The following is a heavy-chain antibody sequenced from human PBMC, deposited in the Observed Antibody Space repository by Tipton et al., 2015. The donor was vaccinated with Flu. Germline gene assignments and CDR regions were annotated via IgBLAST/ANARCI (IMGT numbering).Heavy chain of an antibody. D-gene: IGHD1-26*01. CDR2: IKQDGSEK. J-gene: IGHJ3*02. CDR3: ARVSGSYYPDTFDI. Sequence: SGFTFSSYWMSWVRQAPGKGLEWVANIKQDGSEKYYVDSVKGRFTISRDNAKNSLYLQMNSLRAEDTAVYYCARVSGSYYPDTFDIWGQGTMVTVSS. CDR1: GFTFSSYW. V-gene: IGHV3-7*01.